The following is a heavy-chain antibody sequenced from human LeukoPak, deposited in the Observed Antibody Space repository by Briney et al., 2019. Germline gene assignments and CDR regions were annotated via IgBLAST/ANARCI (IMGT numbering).Heavy chain of an antibody. D-gene: IGHD1-26*01. CDR3: ARRIVSGSYYRYYYYGMDV. CDR2: ISSSSSTT. Sequence: GGSLRLSCAASGFTFSSYSMNWVRQAPGKGLEWVSYISSSSSTTYYADSVKGRFTISRDNAKNSLYLQMNSLRAEDTAVYYCARRIVSGSYYRYYYYGMDVWGQGTTVTVSS. CDR1: GFTFSSYS. J-gene: IGHJ6*02. V-gene: IGHV3-48*04.